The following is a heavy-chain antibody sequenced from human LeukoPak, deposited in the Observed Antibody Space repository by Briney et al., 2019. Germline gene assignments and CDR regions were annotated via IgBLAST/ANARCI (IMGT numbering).Heavy chain of an antibody. CDR3: AKGGQNYDFWRFDY. CDR1: GCTFSTYA. Sequence: GGSLRLSCAASGCTFSTYAMSWVRQAPGKGLQWVSSISGNGGSTYFADSVKGRFTISRDTSKSTLYLQMNSLRVDDTAVYYCAKGGQNYDFWRFDYWGQGTVVTVSS. D-gene: IGHD3-3*01. J-gene: IGHJ4*02. V-gene: IGHV3-23*01. CDR2: ISGNGGST.